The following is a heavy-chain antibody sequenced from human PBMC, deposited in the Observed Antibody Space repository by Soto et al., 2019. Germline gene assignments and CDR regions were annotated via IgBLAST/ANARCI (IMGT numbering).Heavy chain of an antibody. J-gene: IGHJ6*02. D-gene: IGHD3-3*01. CDR2: ISGSGAGT. CDR3: AKGPTVFGAVIRFDYYYGMHV. V-gene: IGHV3-23*01. CDR1: GFNLNTSA. Sequence: XGALRLPCTVAGFNLNTSANNSAQQAPGMELEWDSGISGSGAGTYYADSVKGRFTISRDNSKNTLYLQMSGLRAEDAAVYYCAKGPTVFGAVIRFDYYYGMHVWGQASPVTASS.